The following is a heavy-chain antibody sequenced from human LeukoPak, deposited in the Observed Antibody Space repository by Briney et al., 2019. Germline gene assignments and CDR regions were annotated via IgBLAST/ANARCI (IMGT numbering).Heavy chain of an antibody. V-gene: IGHV3-30*02. CDR1: GFTFSSYG. D-gene: IGHD6-13*01. CDR3: GGSPIAAAGTDY. J-gene: IGHJ4*02. CDR2: IRYDGSNK. Sequence: PGGSLRLSCAASGFTFSSYGMHWVRQAPGKGLEWVAFIRYDGSNKYYADSVKGRFTISRDNSKNTLYLQMNSLRAEDTAVYYCGGSPIAAAGTDYWGQGTLVTVSS.